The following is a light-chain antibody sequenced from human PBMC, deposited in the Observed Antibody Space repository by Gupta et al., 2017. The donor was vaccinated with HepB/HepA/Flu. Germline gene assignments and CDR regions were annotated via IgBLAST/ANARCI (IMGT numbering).Light chain of an antibody. Sequence: DLLLTQSPSSLSAFVGERVTISCRASQTIGNFLNWYQHKARKPPNLLILGSSNVCSGVPSRFSGSGSGTNFTLTISSLQPDDVATYYCQQTYSLTLTFGQGTKVDIK. V-gene: IGKV1-39*01. CDR3: QQTYSLTLT. CDR2: GSS. J-gene: IGKJ1*01. CDR1: QTIGNF.